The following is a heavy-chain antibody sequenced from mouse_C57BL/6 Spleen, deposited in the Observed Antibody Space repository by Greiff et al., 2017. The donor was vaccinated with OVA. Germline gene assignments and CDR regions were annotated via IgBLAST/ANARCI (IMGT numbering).Heavy chain of an antibody. V-gene: IGHV1-55*01. D-gene: IGHD1-1*01. CDR3: ARYGSTVVATDFDY. CDR2: IYPGSGST. J-gene: IGHJ2*01. CDR1: GYTFTSYW. Sequence: QVQLQQPGAELVKPGASVKMSCKASGYTFTSYWITWVKQRPGQGLEWIGDIYPGSGSTNYNEKFKSKATLTVDTSSRTAYMQLSSLTSEDSAVYYCARYGSTVVATDFDYWGQGTTLTVSS.